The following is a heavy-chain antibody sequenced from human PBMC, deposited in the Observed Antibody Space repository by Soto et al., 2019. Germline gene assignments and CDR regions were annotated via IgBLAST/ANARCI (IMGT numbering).Heavy chain of an antibody. V-gene: IGHV3-74*01. Sequence: EVQLVESGGGLVQPGGSLRLSCAASGFTFSSDWMHWVRQAPGKGLVWVSRINTDGSGTTYADSVKGRFTISRDNAKNMVYLQMNSLRAEDTAVYYCARDGPGPQLYFDYWGRGNMVTVSS. CDR2: INTDGSGT. CDR1: GFTFSSDW. J-gene: IGHJ4*02. D-gene: IGHD3-10*01. CDR3: ARDGPGPQLYFDY.